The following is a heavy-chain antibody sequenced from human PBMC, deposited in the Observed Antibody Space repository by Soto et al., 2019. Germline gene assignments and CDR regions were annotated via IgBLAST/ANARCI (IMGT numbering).Heavy chain of an antibody. CDR3: ARRTSTSGWRHYFDY. D-gene: IGHD6-19*01. V-gene: IGHV5-51*01. CDR2: IDLSNSGT. Sequence: GESLKISCKGFGYSFSNHWIGWVRQMPGKGLEWMGFIDLSNSGTRYSPSFQGQVAISADKSISTVYLQWNSLKASDTAMYYCARRTSTSGWRHYFDYWGRGTLVTVSS. CDR1: GYSFSNHW. J-gene: IGHJ4*02.